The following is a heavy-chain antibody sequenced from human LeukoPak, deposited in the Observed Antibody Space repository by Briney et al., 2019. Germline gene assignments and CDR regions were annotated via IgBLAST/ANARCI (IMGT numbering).Heavy chain of an antibody. CDR3: ARHIAAAGTWYYNGLDV. D-gene: IGHD6-13*01. Sequence: GESLKISCKGSGYSFTTYWIGWVRQMPGKGLEWMGIIYPGDSDTTYSPSFQGQVTISADKSISTAYLQWSSLKASDTAVYYCARHIAAAGTWYYNGLDVWGQGTTVTVSP. J-gene: IGHJ6*01. CDR1: GYSFTTYW. CDR2: IYPGDSDT. V-gene: IGHV5-51*01.